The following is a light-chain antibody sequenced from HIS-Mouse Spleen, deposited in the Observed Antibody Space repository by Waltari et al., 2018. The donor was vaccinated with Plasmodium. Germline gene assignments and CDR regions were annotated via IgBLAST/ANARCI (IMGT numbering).Light chain of an antibody. Sequence: QSALTQPASVSGSPGQSITISCTGTSSDVVSYNLVSWYQQHPGKAPKLMIYEGSKRPSGVSNRFSGSKSGNTASLTISGLQAEDEADYYCCSYAGSRMVFGGGTKLTVL. CDR1: SSDVVSYNL. CDR3: CSYAGSRMV. J-gene: IGLJ2*01. CDR2: EGS. V-gene: IGLV2-23*01.